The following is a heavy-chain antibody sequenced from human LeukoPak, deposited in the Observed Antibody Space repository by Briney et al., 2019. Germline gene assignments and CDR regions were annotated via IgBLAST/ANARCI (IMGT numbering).Heavy chain of an antibody. V-gene: IGHV4-4*02. CDR2: IYHSGST. J-gene: IGHJ4*02. CDR1: GGFISSGNW. CDR3: ARGGISIVALDY. Sequence: SETLSLTCAVSGGFISSGNWWSWVRQPPGKGLEWIGEIYHSGSTNYNPSHKSRVTISVDKSKNQFSLKLSSVTAADTAVYYCARGGISIVALDYWGQGTLVTVSS. D-gene: IGHD6-13*01.